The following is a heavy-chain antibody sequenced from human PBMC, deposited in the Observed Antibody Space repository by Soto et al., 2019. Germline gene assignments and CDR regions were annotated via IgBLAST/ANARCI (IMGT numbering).Heavy chain of an antibody. V-gene: IGHV1-69*06. CDR3: ARETRPLIVRARTTYYFDY. D-gene: IGHD1-26*01. CDR2: IIPIFGTA. Sequence: ASVKVSCKASGGTFSSYAISWVRQAPGQGLEWMGGIIPIFGTANYAQKFQGRVTITADKSTSTAYMELSSLRSEDTAVYYCARETRPLIVRARTTYYFDYWGQGTLVTVSS. J-gene: IGHJ4*02. CDR1: GGTFSSYA.